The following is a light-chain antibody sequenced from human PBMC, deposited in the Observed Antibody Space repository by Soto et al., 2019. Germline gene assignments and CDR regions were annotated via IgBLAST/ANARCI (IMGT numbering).Light chain of an antibody. CDR2: GNS. V-gene: IGLV1-40*01. CDR1: SSNIGAGYD. Sequence: QSVLTQQPSVSGAQGQRVTISCTGSSSNIGAGYDVHWYQQLPGTAPKLLIYGNSNRPSGVPDRFSGSKSGTSASLAITGLQAEDEADYYCQSYDSSLSGWVFGGGTKLTVL. CDR3: QSYDSSLSGWV. J-gene: IGLJ3*02.